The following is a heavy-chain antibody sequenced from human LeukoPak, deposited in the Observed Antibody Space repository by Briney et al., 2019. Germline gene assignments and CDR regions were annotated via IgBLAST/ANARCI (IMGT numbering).Heavy chain of an antibody. CDR2: IYYSGST. J-gene: IGHJ5*02. V-gene: IGHV4-59*01. Sequence: ETLSLTCTVSGGSISSYYWSWIRQPPGKGLEWIGYIYYSGSTNYNPSLKSRVTISVDTSKNQFSLKLNSVTAADTAVYYCARAVGSSESNWFDPWGQGTLATVSS. CDR1: GGSISSYY. D-gene: IGHD1-26*01. CDR3: ARAVGSSESNWFDP.